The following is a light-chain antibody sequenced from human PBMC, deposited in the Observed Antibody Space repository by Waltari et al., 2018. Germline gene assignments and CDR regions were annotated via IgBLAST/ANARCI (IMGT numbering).Light chain of an antibody. CDR1: QGVSRY. V-gene: IGKV1-6*01. CDR3: LQDYFYPWT. Sequence: IQMTQSPSSLSASVGDRVTITCRASQGVSRYLTWYQQKPGRAPKLLIFAGSTLKSGVPSRFSGSGSDTDFTLTINSLQPEDFATYFCLQDYFYPWTFGRGTTVEIK. J-gene: IGKJ1*01. CDR2: AGS.